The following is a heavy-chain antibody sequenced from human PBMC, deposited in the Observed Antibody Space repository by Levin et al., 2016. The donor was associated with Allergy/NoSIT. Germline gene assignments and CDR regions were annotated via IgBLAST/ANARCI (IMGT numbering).Heavy chain of an antibody. D-gene: IGHD1-20*01. CDR1: GFSFSTFG. CDR3: TKDMFPYNWNRGWFDP. Sequence: GESLKISCAASGFSFSTFGMHWVRQAPGKGLEWVAVISYDGSKEYYADSVKGRFTISRDDSNSTLYLQMNSLKREDTAVYFCTKDMFPYNWNRGWFDPWGPGTLVTVSS. J-gene: IGHJ5*02. CDR2: ISYDGSKE. V-gene: IGHV3-30*18.